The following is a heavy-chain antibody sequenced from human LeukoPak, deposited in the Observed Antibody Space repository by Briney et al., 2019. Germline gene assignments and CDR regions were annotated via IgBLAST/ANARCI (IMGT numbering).Heavy chain of an antibody. V-gene: IGHV3-21*01. Sequence: GGSLRLSCAASGFTFSSYSMNWVRQAPGKGLEWVSSISSSSSYIYYADSVKGRFTISRDNAKNSLYLQMNSLRAEDTAVYYCARDQTYYDFWSGYYIPAFDYWGQGTLVTVSS. CDR1: GFTFSSYS. CDR2: ISSSSSYI. J-gene: IGHJ4*02. CDR3: ARDQTYYDFWSGYYIPAFDY. D-gene: IGHD3-3*01.